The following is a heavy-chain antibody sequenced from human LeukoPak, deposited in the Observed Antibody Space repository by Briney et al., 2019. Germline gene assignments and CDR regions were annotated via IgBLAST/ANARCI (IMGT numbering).Heavy chain of an antibody. V-gene: IGHV4-31*03. CDR1: GGSISSGGYS. CDR2: IYYSGST. J-gene: IGHJ4*02. CDR3: ARVYARFKDRQIDY. D-gene: IGHD2-2*01. Sequence: SETLSLTCTVSGGSISSGGYSWSWIRQHPGKGLEWIGYIYYSGSTYYNPSLKSRVTISVDTSKNQFSLKLSSVTAADTAVYYCARVYARFKDRQIDYWGQGTLVTVSS.